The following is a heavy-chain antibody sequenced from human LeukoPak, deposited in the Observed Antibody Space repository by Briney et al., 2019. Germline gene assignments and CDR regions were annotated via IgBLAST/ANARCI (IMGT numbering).Heavy chain of an antibody. Sequence: QPGGSLRLSCVVSGLTTSNYWMYWVRQAPGKGLVWVSRINSDGRNTDYADSVKGRFTISRDNFKNTLYLQMNSLRADDTAVYYCARDFKDFYFDYWGQGTLVTVSS. D-gene: IGHD3-3*01. CDR3: ARDFKDFYFDY. CDR2: INSDGRNT. CDR1: GLTTSNYW. J-gene: IGHJ4*02. V-gene: IGHV3-74*01.